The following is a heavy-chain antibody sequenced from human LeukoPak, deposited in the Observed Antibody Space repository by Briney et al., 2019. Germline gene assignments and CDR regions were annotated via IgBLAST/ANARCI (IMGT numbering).Heavy chain of an antibody. V-gene: IGHV3-30-3*01. CDR1: GFTLSIYA. J-gene: IGHJ4*02. CDR3: VKDRTGTYTLDY. CDR2: ISDDGSRQ. Sequence: PGRSLRLSCAATGFTLSIYAIHWGRQAPGKGLEWVAFISDDGSRQHYADSVKGRFTISRDNSKNTLNLQMNSLRAEDTSVYYCVKDRTGTYTLDYWGQGTLVTVSS. D-gene: IGHD3-10*01.